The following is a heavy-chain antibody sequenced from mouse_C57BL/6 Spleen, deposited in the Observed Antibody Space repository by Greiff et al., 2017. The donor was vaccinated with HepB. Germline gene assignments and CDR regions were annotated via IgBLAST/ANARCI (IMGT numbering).Heavy chain of an antibody. D-gene: IGHD1-1*01. CDR1: GFTFSSYA. V-gene: IGHV5-9-1*02. J-gene: IGHJ4*01. CDR2: ISSGGDYI. Sequence: EVKLQESGEGLVKPGGSLKLSCAASGFTFSSYAMSWVRQTPEKRLEWVAYISSGGDYIYYADTVKGRFTISRDNARNTLYLQMSSLKSEDTAMYYCTRDRSGRDAMDYWGQGTSVTVSS. CDR3: TRDRSGRDAMDY.